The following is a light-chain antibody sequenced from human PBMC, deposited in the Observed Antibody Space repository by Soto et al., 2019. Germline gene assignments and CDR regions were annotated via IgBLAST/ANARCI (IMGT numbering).Light chain of an antibody. CDR3: LQYNNWPLA. CDR2: GAS. J-gene: IGKJ4*01. Sequence: EIVMTQSPATLSVSPGERATLSCRASQRINNNLAWYQQKPGQGLRLLIYGASSRSTAIPARFSGSGSGTGFTLTISSPQPEDFAIYYCLQYNNWPLAFGGGTKVEIK. V-gene: IGKV3-15*01. CDR1: QRINNN.